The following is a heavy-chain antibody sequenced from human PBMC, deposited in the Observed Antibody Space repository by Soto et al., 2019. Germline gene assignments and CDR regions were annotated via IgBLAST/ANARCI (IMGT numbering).Heavy chain of an antibody. CDR3: SRGYSTSWYWFDR. D-gene: IGHD6-13*01. CDR1: GGSVSTGVHY. Sequence: QVQLQESGPGLVKPSETLSLTCTVSVSGGSVSTGVHYWSWIRQPPGKGLEWIGYIYYSGSTNYNPSLKSRVTISVDTSKNQFSLKLTSVTAADTAVYYCSRGYSTSWYWFDRWGRGTLVTGSS. J-gene: IGHJ2*01. V-gene: IGHV4-61*08. CDR2: IYYSGST.